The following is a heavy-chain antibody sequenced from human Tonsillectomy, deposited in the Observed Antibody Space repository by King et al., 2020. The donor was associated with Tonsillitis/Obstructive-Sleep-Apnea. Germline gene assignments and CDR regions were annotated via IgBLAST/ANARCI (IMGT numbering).Heavy chain of an antibody. V-gene: IGHV3-30*04. D-gene: IGHD3-10*01. CDR3: TSFDYFGSGSYDTNDAFDI. CDR1: GFTFSSYA. Sequence: LVQSGGGVVQPGRSLRLSCAASGFTFSSYAMHWVRQAPGKGLEWVAVISYDGSNKYYADSVKGRFTISRDNSKNTLYLQMNSLRAEDTAVYYFTSFDYFGSGSYDTNDAFDIWGQGTMVTVSS. CDR2: ISYDGSNK. J-gene: IGHJ3*02.